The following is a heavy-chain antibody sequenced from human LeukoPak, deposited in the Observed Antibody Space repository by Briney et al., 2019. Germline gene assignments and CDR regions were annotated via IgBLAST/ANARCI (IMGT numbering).Heavy chain of an antibody. Sequence: GASVKVSCKASGYTFTGYYMHWVRQAPGQGLEWMGWINPNSGGTNYAQKFQGRVTMTRDTSISTAYMELSRLRSDDAAVYYCARGEQQLVLYYYYMDVWGKGTTVTVSS. D-gene: IGHD6-13*01. V-gene: IGHV1-2*02. J-gene: IGHJ6*03. CDR2: INPNSGGT. CDR1: GYTFTGYY. CDR3: ARGEQQLVLYYYYMDV.